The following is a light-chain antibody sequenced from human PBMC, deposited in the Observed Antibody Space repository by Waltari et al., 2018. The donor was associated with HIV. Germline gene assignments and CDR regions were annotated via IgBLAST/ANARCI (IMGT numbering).Light chain of an antibody. CDR1: PSNIGNNS. CDR2: SNN. V-gene: IGLV1-44*01. Sequence: QSVLTQPPSASGTPGQRVTISCSGSPSNIGNNSANWYQPFPGLAPKLLLYSNNQRPLGVPDRFSGSKSGSSASLAISGPQPDDEAHYYCASWDDSVGVVFGGGTTLTVL. J-gene: IGLJ2*01. CDR3: ASWDDSVGVV.